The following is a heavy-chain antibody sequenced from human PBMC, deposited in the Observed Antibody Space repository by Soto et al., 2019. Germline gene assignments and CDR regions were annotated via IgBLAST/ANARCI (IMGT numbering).Heavy chain of an antibody. Sequence: ASVKVSCKDSCYTFTSYGIRLLRHDTGQGLEWMGWISAYNGNTNYAQKLQGRVTMTTDTSTSTAYMELRSLRAEDTAVYYCAKYTTGSSWYVPIDYWGQGTLVTVSS. V-gene: IGHV1-18*01. CDR1: CYTFTSYG. CDR2: ISAYNGNT. CDR3: AKYTTGSSWYVPIDY. D-gene: IGHD3-3*01. J-gene: IGHJ4*02.